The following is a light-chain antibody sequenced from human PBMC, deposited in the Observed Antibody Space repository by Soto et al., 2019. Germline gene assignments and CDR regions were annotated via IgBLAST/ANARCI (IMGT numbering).Light chain of an antibody. CDR2: GAS. CDR1: QSVSSSY. Sequence: ELVWPQSPGPLSLSPGYRATLPCPGSQSVSSSYVAWSQQKPGQAPRLRIEGASSRATGIPDRGSGRGAGTDCTRTSSRLEPEDLAVEYGQQYGSSTWTVGQGTKVEIK. CDR3: QQYGSSTWT. J-gene: IGKJ1*01. V-gene: IGKV3-20*01.